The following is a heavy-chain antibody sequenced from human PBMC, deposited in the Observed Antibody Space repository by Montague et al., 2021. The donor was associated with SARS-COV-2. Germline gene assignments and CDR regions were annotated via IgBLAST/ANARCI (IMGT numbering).Heavy chain of an antibody. CDR3: ARHPTTVTTFH. Sequence: SETLSLTCTVSADSITSIIHYWGWIRQPPGKGLEWIASIFYTWTIYYNPSLKSRVTMSLDTSKSQFSLNLTSVTAADTAVYFCARHPTTVTTFHWGQGSLVTV. J-gene: IGHJ4*02. CDR1: ADSITSIIHY. CDR2: IFYTWTI. D-gene: IGHD4-17*01. V-gene: IGHV4-39*01.